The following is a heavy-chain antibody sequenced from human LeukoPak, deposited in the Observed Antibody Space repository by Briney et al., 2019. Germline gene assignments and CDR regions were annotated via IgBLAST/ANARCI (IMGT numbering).Heavy chain of an antibody. D-gene: IGHD1-1*01. CDR1: GFTFDDYA. Sequence: GGSLRLSCAASGFTFDDYAMHWVRQAPGKGLEWVSGISWNSGNIGYADSVKGRFTISRDNAKNSLYLQMNSLRAEDTAVYYCARDIGGFAGTFDYWGQGTLVTVSS. CDR3: ARDIGGFAGTFDY. V-gene: IGHV3-9*01. CDR2: ISWNSGNI. J-gene: IGHJ4*02.